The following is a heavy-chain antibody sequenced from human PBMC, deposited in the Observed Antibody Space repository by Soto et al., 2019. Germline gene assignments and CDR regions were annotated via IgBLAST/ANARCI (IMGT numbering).Heavy chain of an antibody. D-gene: IGHD6-13*01. CDR3: ARDLNRGYSSSWYGAFDI. Sequence: SLRLSCAASGFTFSDYYMSWIRQAPGKGLEWVSYISSSSSYTNYADSVKGRFTISRDNAKNSLYLQMDSLRAEDTAVYYCARDLNRGYSSSWYGAFDIWGQGTMVTVSS. V-gene: IGHV3-11*06. CDR2: ISSSSSYT. J-gene: IGHJ3*02. CDR1: GFTFSDYY.